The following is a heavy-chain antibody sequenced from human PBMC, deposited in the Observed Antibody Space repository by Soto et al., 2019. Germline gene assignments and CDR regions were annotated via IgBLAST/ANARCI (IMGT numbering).Heavy chain of an antibody. Sequence: ASVKVSCKASGYTFTSYGISWVRQAPGQGLGWMGWISAYNGNTNYAQTLQGRVTMTTDTSTSTAYMKLRSLRSDDTAVYYCARDPGYSSGWYTLSYYYGMDVWGQGTTVTVSS. V-gene: IGHV1-18*01. D-gene: IGHD6-19*01. CDR3: ARDPGYSSGWYTLSYYYGMDV. J-gene: IGHJ6*02. CDR1: GYTFTSYG. CDR2: ISAYNGNT.